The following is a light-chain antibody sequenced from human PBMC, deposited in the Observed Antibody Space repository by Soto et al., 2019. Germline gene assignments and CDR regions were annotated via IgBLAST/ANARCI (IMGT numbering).Light chain of an antibody. V-gene: IGKV3-11*01. CDR3: QHRTNWPWT. Sequence: IVLTQSPATLSLSPGQRATLSCRASRSIDIYLAWYQQKPGQAARLLIYDASNRATGIPARFSGSGSGTDFTLTISSLEPEDFAIYYCQHRTNWPWTYGQGTKVEIK. J-gene: IGKJ1*01. CDR2: DAS. CDR1: RSIDIY.